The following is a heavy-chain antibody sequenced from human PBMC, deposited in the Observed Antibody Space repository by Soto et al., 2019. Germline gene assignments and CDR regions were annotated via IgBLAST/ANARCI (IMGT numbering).Heavy chain of an antibody. D-gene: IGHD4-17*01. CDR1: GYTFTGYY. V-gene: IGHV1-2*02. J-gene: IGHJ4*02. Sequence: ASVKVSCKASGYTFTGYYMHWVRQAPGQGLEWMGWINPNSGGTNYAQKFQGRVTMTKDTSISTAYMEVSSLRSDDTAVYYCARDLTVTNYFDYWGQGTMVTVSS. CDR2: INPNSGGT. CDR3: ARDLTVTNYFDY.